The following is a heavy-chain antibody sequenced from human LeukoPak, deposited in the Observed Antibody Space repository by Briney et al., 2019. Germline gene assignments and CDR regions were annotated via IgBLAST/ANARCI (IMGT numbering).Heavy chain of an antibody. Sequence: PGGSLRLSCAASGFSFSDYDIHWVRQAPGKGLEWVAVISYDGSNKYYADSVRGRFTISRDNAKNTLYLQMNSLRAGDTAVYYCASTPNGVAAIYFDYWGQGTLVTVSS. CDR1: GFSFSDYD. J-gene: IGHJ4*02. CDR2: ISYDGSNK. CDR3: ASTPNGVAAIYFDY. D-gene: IGHD2-15*01. V-gene: IGHV3-30*19.